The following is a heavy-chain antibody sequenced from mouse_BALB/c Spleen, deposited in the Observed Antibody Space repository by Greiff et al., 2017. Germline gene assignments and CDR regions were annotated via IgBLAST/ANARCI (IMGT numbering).Heavy chain of an antibody. Sequence: QVQLQQSGPSLVQPSQSLSITCTVSGFSLTSYGVHWVRQSPGKGLEWLGVIWRGGSTDYNAAFMSRLSITKDNSKSQVFFKMNSLQADDTAIYYCAKVITTVVARYYYAMDYWGQGTSVTVSS. CDR3: AKVITTVVARYYYAMDY. D-gene: IGHD1-1*01. J-gene: IGHJ4*01. V-gene: IGHV2-5-1*01. CDR1: GFSLTSYG. CDR2: IWRGGST.